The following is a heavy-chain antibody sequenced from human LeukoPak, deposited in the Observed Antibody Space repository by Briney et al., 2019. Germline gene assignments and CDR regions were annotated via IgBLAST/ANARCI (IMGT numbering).Heavy chain of an antibody. CDR3: ARGLVGVYSSSYFDY. Sequence: SETLSLTCTVSGGSISSGSYYWSWIRQPAGKGLEWIGRIYSSGSTNYNPSLKSRVTISLATSKNQFPLKLSSVTAADTAVYYCARGLVGVYSSSYFDYWGQGTLVTVSS. CDR2: IYSSGST. CDR1: GGSISSGSYY. V-gene: IGHV4-61*02. D-gene: IGHD6-6*01. J-gene: IGHJ4*02.